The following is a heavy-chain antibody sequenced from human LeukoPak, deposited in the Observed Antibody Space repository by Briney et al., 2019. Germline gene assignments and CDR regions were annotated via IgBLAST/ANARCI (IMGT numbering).Heavy chain of an antibody. CDR3: ARAPFSADSSATPPAFDI. V-gene: IGHV3-53*01. Sequence: GGSLRLSCAAYGFTVSRHYMSWVRQAPGKGLEWVSIIYSPGGTYYADSVKGRFTISRDNSKNTIYLQMNSLRVDDTAVYYCARAPFSADSSATPPAFDIWGQGTMVTVSS. J-gene: IGHJ3*02. CDR2: IYSPGGT. D-gene: IGHD3-22*01. CDR1: GFTVSRHY.